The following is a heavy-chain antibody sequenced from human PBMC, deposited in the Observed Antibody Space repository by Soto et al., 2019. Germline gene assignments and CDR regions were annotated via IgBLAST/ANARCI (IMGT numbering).Heavy chain of an antibody. Sequence: PGESLKISCKASGYTLTRYWIAWVRQMPGKGLEWMGIIYPGDSDTRYSPSFQGQVTISADKSISTAYLQWSSLKASDTAMYYCARSVHSNYDYWGQGTLVTVSS. V-gene: IGHV5-51*03. J-gene: IGHJ4*02. D-gene: IGHD4-4*01. CDR1: GYTLTRYW. CDR3: ARSVHSNYDY. CDR2: IYPGDSDT.